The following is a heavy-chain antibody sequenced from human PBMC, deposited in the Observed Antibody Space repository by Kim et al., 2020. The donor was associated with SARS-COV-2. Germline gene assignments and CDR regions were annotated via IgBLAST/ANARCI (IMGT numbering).Heavy chain of an antibody. CDR2: IYYSGST. D-gene: IGHD6-13*01. J-gene: IGHJ4*02. Sequence: SETLSLTCTVSGGSISSYYWSWIRQPPGKGLEWIGYIYYSGSTNYNPSLKSRVTISVDTSKNQFSLKLSSVTAADTAVYYCAKAGYSSSWYYFDYWGQGTLVTVSS. CDR1: GGSISSYY. CDR3: AKAGYSSSWYYFDY. V-gene: IGHV4-59*08.